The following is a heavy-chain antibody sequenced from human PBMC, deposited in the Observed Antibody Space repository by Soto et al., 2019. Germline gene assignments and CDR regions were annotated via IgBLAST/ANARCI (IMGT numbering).Heavy chain of an antibody. V-gene: IGHV4-4*02. D-gene: IGHD1-26*01. CDR3: ARSEATGLDY. CDR2: AHLSGRT. J-gene: IGHJ4*02. Sequence: QVQLQESGPGLVKPSGTLSLTCTVSGGSMSSSNWWNWVRQSPGKGLEWIGEAHLSGRTNYHPSLKSRVTISVDKSKNHFSLKLSSVTAADTAVYYCARSEATGLDYWGQGTLVTVSS. CDR1: GGSMSSSNW.